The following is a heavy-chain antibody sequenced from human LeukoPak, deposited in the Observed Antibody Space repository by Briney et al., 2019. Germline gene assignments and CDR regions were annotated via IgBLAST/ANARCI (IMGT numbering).Heavy chain of an antibody. D-gene: IGHD3-10*01. V-gene: IGHV3-30*18. Sequence: PGGSLRLSCAASGFTFSSYGMHWVRQAPGKGLEWVAVISYDGSKYYADSVKGRFTISRDNSKNTLYLQMNSLGAEDTAVYYCAKDRLWFGELLYGMDVWGQGTTVTVSS. CDR2: ISYDGSK. CDR1: GFTFSSYG. CDR3: AKDRLWFGELLYGMDV. J-gene: IGHJ6*02.